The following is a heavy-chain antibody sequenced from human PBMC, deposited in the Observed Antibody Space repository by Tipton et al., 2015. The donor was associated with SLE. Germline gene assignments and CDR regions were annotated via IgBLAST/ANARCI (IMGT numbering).Heavy chain of an antibody. J-gene: IGHJ4*02. D-gene: IGHD3-3*01. CDR1: GFDLSAYD. V-gene: IGHV3-21*01. Sequence: SLRLSCAASGFDLSAYDMSWVRLAPGQGLQWVSLLSASHTYMLYADSMTGRFTISRDNARNSLYLQMNSLRDEDTAIYYCTRSGFVGYSHFDYWGQGTLVTVSS. CDR3: TRSGFVGYSHFDY. CDR2: LSASHTYM.